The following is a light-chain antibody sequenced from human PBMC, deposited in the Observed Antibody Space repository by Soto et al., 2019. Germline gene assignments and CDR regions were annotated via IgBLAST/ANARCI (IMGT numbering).Light chain of an antibody. V-gene: IGKV3-11*01. CDR2: DAS. Sequence: EIVLTQSPATLSLSPGGRATLSCRASQSVSLSLAWYQQKPGQAPRLLLYDASKRASGFPARFSGSGSGTDFTLTISSLEPEDFAVYYCQERTGCPPWTFGQGTKVEIE. CDR3: QERTGCPPWT. CDR1: QSVSLS. J-gene: IGKJ1*01.